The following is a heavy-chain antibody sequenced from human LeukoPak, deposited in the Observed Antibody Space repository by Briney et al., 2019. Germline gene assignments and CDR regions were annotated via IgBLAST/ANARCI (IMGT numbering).Heavy chain of an antibody. CDR1: GFTFSDYT. CDR3: TRRTSVLPFDY. J-gene: IGHJ4*02. D-gene: IGHD2-8*01. V-gene: IGHV3-21*01. CDR2: ISPSSSYM. Sequence: GGSLRLSCAASGFTFSDYTMNWVRQAPGKGLEWVSSISPSSSYMYYADSVKGRFTISRDNTKNTLYLQMNSLRAEDTAVYYCTRRTSVLPFDYWGQGTLVTVSS.